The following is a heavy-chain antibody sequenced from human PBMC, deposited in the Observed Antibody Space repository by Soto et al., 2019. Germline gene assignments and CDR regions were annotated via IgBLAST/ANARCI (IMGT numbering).Heavy chain of an antibody. V-gene: IGHV4-31*03. CDR2: IYYSGST. CDR3: ARARLRAVYAFDI. CDR1: VGSVSSGAYY. D-gene: IGHD5-12*01. Sequence: SETLSLTCTVSVGSVSSGAYYLTWIRQRPGKGLEWIGYIYYSGSTYYSPSLKSRLSISLDTSKNQFSLRLSSVTSADTAMYYCARARLRAVYAFDIWGKGTRVTVSS. J-gene: IGHJ3*02.